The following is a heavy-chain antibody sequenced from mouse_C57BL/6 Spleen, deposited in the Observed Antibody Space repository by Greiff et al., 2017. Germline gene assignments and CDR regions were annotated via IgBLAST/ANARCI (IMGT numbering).Heavy chain of an antibody. J-gene: IGHJ2*01. CDR2: IRLKSDNYAT. D-gene: IGHD2-3*01. V-gene: IGHV6-3*01. CDR3: TGRWLLLLYYFDY. Sequence: EVQLVESGGGLVQPGGSMKLSCVASGFTFSNYWMNWVRPSPEKGLEWVAQIRLKSDNYATHYAESVKGRFTISRDDSKSSVYLQMNNLRAEDTGIYYCTGRWLLLLYYFDYWGQGTTLTVAS. CDR1: GFTFSNYW.